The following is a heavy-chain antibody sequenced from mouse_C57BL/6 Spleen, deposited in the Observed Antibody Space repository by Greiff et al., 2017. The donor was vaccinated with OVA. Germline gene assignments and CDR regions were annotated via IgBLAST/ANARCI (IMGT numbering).Heavy chain of an antibody. CDR1: GYTFTSYW. D-gene: IGHD4-1*01. CDR2: IDPSDSYT. J-gene: IGHJ2*01. CDR3: ARITGRDPYFDY. Sequence: QVQLQQPGAELVMPGASVKLSCKASGYTFTSYWMHWVKQRPGQGLEWIGEIDPSDSYTNYNQKFKGKSTLTVDKSSSTAYMQLSSLSSEDSAVYYCARITGRDPYFDYWCQGTTLTVSS. V-gene: IGHV1-69*01.